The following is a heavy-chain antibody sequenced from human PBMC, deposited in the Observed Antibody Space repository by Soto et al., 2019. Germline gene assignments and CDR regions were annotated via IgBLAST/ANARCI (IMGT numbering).Heavy chain of an antibody. D-gene: IGHD3-10*01. Sequence: QVHLVQSGPEVKKPGSSVKVSCRSSGGTFRTYAISWVRQAPGQGLEWMGWLLPVFGTPAYGPRFQGRVTIPADESSSTSYMELTGLRSDDTAVYYCARSESRNGYNQDYCFDYWGQGTLVDVSS. CDR1: GGTFRTYA. CDR3: ARSESRNGYNQDYCFDY. CDR2: LLPVFGTP. J-gene: IGHJ4*02. V-gene: IGHV1-69*01.